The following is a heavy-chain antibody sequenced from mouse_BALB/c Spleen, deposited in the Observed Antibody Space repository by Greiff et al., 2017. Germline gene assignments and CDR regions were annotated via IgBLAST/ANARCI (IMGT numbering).Heavy chain of an antibody. CDR3: AREVLYAMDY. CDR2: IYPGDGST. CDR1: GYTFTSYY. J-gene: IGHJ4*01. Sequence: VQLQQSGPELVKPGASVKMSCKASGYTFTSYYIHWVKQRPGQGLEWIGWIYPGDGSTKYNEKFKGKTTLTADKSSSTAYMLLSSLTSEDSAIYFCAREVLYAMDYWGQGTSVTVSS. V-gene: IGHV1S56*01.